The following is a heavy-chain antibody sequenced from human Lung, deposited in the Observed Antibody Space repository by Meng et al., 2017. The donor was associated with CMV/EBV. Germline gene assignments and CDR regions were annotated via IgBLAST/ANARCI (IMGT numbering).Heavy chain of an antibody. V-gene: IGHV3-20*04. Sequence: GGSLRLXCAASGFTFDDNVMSWVRQVPGKGLGWDSGINWNGGSTGYAGSVKGRFTISRDNAKNSLYLQMTSLRAEDTALYYCARGLMDYSNYGLRQLPRTQTFDYWGQGTXVTVSS. CDR2: INWNGGST. D-gene: IGHD4-11*01. J-gene: IGHJ4*02. CDR3: ARGLMDYSNYGLRQLPRTQTFDY. CDR1: GFTFDDNV.